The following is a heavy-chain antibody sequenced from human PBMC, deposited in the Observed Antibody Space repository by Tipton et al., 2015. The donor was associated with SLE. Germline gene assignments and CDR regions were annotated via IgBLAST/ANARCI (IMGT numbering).Heavy chain of an antibody. J-gene: IGHJ2*01. CDR3: ARLSLGDSSHDFDP. D-gene: IGHD6-13*01. CDR2: IFYRGST. Sequence: TLSLTCTVSGDSVSSSSYYWGWIRQPPGKGLEWIGSIFYRGSTYYNPSLKSRVTMSVDTSKNQFSLKLSSVTAADTAVYYCARLSLGDSSHDFDPWGRGTLVTVSS. CDR1: GDSVSSSSYY. V-gene: IGHV4-39*01.